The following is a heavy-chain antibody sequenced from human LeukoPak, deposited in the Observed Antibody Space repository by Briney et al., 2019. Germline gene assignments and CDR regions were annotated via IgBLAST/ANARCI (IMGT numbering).Heavy chain of an antibody. D-gene: IGHD1-26*01. J-gene: IGHJ4*02. CDR1: GYTFTGYY. Sequence: ASVKVSCKASGYTFTGYYRHWVRQAPGQGLEWMGWNNPNSGGTNYAQKFQGRVTMTRDTSISTAYMELSRLRSDDTAVYYCARVIKEGIVGATTLTDYWGQGTLVTVSS. V-gene: IGHV1-2*02. CDR2: NNPNSGGT. CDR3: ARVIKEGIVGATTLTDY.